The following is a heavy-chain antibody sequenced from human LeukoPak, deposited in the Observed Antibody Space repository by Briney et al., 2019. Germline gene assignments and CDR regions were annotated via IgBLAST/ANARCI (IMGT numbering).Heavy chain of an antibody. CDR2: IIPILGIA. D-gene: IGHD5-12*01. CDR3: ARVGATTSGAVNAFDI. Sequence: SVRVSCKASGGTFSSYAISWVRQAPGQGLEWMGRIIPILGIANYAQKFQGRVTITADKSTSTAYMELSSLRSEDTAVYYCARVGATTSGAVNAFDIWGQGTMVTVSS. CDR1: GGTFSSYA. V-gene: IGHV1-69*04. J-gene: IGHJ3*02.